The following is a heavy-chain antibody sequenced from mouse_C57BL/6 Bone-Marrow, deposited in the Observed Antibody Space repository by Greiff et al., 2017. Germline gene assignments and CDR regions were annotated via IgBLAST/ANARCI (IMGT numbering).Heavy chain of an antibody. J-gene: IGHJ2*01. CDR1: GYTFTSYG. CDR2: IDPRSGNT. Sequence: QVQLKQSGAELARPGASVKLSCKASGYTFTSYGISWVKQRTGQGLEWIGEIDPRSGNTYYNEKFKGKGTMTADKSSSTAYMELRSLTSEDSAVYFCDRGYYDYGGGYFDYWGQGTTLTVSS. CDR3: DRGYYDYGGGYFDY. D-gene: IGHD2-4*01. V-gene: IGHV1-81*01.